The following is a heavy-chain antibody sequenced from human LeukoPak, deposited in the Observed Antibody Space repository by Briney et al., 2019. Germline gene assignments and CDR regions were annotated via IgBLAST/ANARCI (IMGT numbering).Heavy chain of an antibody. CDR1: GFTFSSYS. J-gene: IGHJ4*02. CDR2: ISSSSSYI. D-gene: IGHD6-13*01. CDR3: ARVGSSWSFDY. Sequence: GGSLRLSCAASGFTFSSYSMNWVRQAPGKGLEWVSSISSSSSYIYYADSVMGRFTISRDNAKNSLYLQMNSLRAEDTAVYYCARVGSSWSFDYWGQGTLVTVSS. V-gene: IGHV3-21*01.